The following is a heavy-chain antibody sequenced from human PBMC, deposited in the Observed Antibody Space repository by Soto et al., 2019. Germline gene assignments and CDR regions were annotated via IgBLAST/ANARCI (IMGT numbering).Heavy chain of an antibody. CDR1: GGSFSGYY. Sequence: PSETLSLTCAVYGGSFSGYYWSWIRQPPGKGLEWIGEINHSGSTNYNPSLKSRVTISVDTSKNQFSLKLSSVTAADTAVYYCARGRGSYYYYYYGMDVWGQGTTVTVPS. J-gene: IGHJ6*02. D-gene: IGHD1-26*01. V-gene: IGHV4-34*01. CDR3: ARGRGSYYYYYYGMDV. CDR2: INHSGST.